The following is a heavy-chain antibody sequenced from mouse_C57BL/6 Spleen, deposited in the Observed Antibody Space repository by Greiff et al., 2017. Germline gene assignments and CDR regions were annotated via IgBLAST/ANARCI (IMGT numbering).Heavy chain of an antibody. J-gene: IGHJ1*03. V-gene: IGHV5-17*01. CDR2: ISSGSSTI. Sequence: EVMLVESGGGLVKPGGSLKLSCAASGFTFSDYGMHWVRQAPEKGLEWVAYISSGSSTIYYADTVKGRFTISRDNAKTTLCLQMTGLRTETTAMYYCARGNHWYCDVWGTGTTVTVSS. CDR3: ARGNHWYCDV. CDR1: GFTFSDYG. D-gene: IGHD6-1*01.